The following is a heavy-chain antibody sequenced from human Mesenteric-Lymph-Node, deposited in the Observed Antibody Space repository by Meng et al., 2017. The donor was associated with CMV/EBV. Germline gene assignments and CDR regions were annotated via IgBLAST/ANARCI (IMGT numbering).Heavy chain of an antibody. D-gene: IGHD3-3*01. Sequence: GGSLRLSCAASGFTFNNYAMNWVRQTPGKGLEWVSVIFGGGSSTYYADSVRGRFTISRDDSENTLYLQMNSLRAEDTAVYFCAKVYRYYDFWSGPLESWGQGTLVTVSS. CDR1: GFTFNNYA. CDR2: IFGGGSST. CDR3: AKVYRYYDFWSGPLES. V-gene: IGHV3-23*03. J-gene: IGHJ4*02.